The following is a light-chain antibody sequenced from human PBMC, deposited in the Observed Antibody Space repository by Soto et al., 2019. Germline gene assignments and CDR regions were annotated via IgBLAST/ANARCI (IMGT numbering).Light chain of an antibody. CDR3: SSYAGSNNFVV. CDR1: SSDVGGYNY. V-gene: IGLV2-8*01. Sequence: QSVLTQPPSASGSPGQSVTISCTGTSSDVGGYNYVSWYQQYPGKAPKLMIYEVNKRPSGVPDRVSGSKSGNTASLTVSGLQAEDEADYYCSSYAGSNNFVVFGGGTKVTVL. J-gene: IGLJ2*01. CDR2: EVN.